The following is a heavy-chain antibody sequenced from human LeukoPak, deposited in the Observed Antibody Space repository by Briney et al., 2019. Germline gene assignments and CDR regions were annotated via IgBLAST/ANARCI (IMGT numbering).Heavy chain of an antibody. D-gene: IGHD6-13*01. V-gene: IGHV3-30-3*01. CDR2: ISYDGSNK. J-gene: IGHJ4*02. CDR3: ASYSSSWSFDY. CDR1: GFTFSSYA. Sequence: PGGSLRLSCAASGFTFSSYAMHWVRQALGKGLEWVAVISYDGSNKYYADSVKGRFTISRDNSKNTLYLQMNSLRAEDTAVYYCASYSSSWSFDYWGQGTLVTVSS.